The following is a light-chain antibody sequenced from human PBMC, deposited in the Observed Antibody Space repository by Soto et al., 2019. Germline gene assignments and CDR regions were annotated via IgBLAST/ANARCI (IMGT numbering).Light chain of an antibody. CDR1: QSLLFSSNNKNY. CDR3: QQRSNWVT. Sequence: DIVMTQSPDSLAVSLGERATINCKSSQSLLFSSNNKNYLAWYQQKAGQPPNLLIYWASTRESGVPDRFSGSGSGTDFTLTISSLEPEDFAVYYCQQRSNWVTFGQGTRLEI. J-gene: IGKJ5*01. CDR2: WAS. V-gene: IGKV4-1*01.